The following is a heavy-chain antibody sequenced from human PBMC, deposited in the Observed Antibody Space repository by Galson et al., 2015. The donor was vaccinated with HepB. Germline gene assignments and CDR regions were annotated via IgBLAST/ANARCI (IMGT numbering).Heavy chain of an antibody. V-gene: IGHV3-66*01. J-gene: IGHJ6*02. CDR2: IYGGGST. Sequence: SLRLSCAASGFTVSGNYMTWVRQAPGKGLEWVSVIYGGGSTYHADSVKGRFTISKDDSKNTLYLQMNSLRAEDTALYYCARPRAMGGWWHFYGSGSYPDVDVWGQGTTVTVSS. CDR1: GFTVSGNY. D-gene: IGHD3-10*01. CDR3: ARPRAMGGWWHFYGSGSYPDVDV.